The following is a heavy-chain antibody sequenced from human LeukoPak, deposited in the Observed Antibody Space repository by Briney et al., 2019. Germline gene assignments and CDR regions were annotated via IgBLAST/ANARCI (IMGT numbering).Heavy chain of an antibody. CDR3: ATRGDRWFGELYFDY. D-gene: IGHD3-10*01. Sequence: PSETLSLTCTVSGGSISSSSYYWGWIRQPPGKGLEWIGSIYYSGSTYYNPSLKSRVTISVDTSKNQFSLKLSSVTAADTAVYYCATRGDRWFGELYFDYWGQGTLVTVSS. J-gene: IGHJ4*02. V-gene: IGHV4-39*01. CDR2: IYYSGST. CDR1: GGSISSSSYY.